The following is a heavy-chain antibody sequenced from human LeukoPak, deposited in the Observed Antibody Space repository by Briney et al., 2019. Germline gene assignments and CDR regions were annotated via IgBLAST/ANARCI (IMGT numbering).Heavy chain of an antibody. D-gene: IGHD1-26*01. CDR2: IKQDGSEK. V-gene: IGHV3-7*01. J-gene: IGHJ4*02. Sequence: TGGSLRLSCAASGFTFSSYWMSWVRQSPGKGLEWVANIKQDGSEKYYVDSVKGRFTIYRDNAKNSLYLHMNSLRREDTAVYYCAARGSYYYFDSRGQGTLVTVSS. CDR1: GFTFSSYW. CDR3: AARGSYYYFDS.